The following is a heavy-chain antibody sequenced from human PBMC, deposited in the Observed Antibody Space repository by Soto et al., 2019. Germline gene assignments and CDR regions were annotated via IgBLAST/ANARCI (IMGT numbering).Heavy chain of an antibody. CDR2: IYYTGNT. V-gene: IGHV4-39*01. Sequence: SETLSLTCSVSGASMSNNSYYWGWIRQPPGKGLEWIGTIYYTGNTFYNPSLGSRVTISVDTSKNQLSLNLTSLTVADTAVYYCARPRWKDGTKWGRGILVTVSS. J-gene: IGHJ4*02. CDR3: ARPRWKDGTK. CDR1: GASMSNNSYY. D-gene: IGHD1-1*01.